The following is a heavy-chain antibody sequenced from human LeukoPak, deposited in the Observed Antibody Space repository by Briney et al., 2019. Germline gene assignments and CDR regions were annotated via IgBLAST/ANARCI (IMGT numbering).Heavy chain of an antibody. V-gene: IGHV3-33*01. CDR3: ARGYMVRGVIDSRPVLDYYYGMDV. D-gene: IGHD3-10*01. J-gene: IGHJ6*02. CDR2: IWYDGSNK. Sequence: QPGGSLRLSCAASGFTFSSYGMHWVRQAPGKGLEWVAVIWYDGSNKYYADSVKGRFTISRDNSKNTLYLQMNSLRAEDTAVYYCARGYMVRGVIDSRPVLDYYYGMDVWGQGTTVTVSS. CDR1: GFTFSSYG.